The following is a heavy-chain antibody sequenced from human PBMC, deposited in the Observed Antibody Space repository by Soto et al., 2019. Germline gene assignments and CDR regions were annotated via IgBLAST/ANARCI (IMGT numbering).Heavy chain of an antibody. Sequence: SGPTLVNPTQTLTLTCTCSGFSLTTSRMCVTWIRQPPGKALEWLALINWRDNKYYTTSLKTRLTLSKDTSKNQVVLTLTNMDPVDTGTYYCARILKGGTFDWLQIDCWGQGTLVTVSS. CDR1: GFSLTTSRMC. CDR3: ARILKGGTFDWLQIDC. J-gene: IGHJ4*02. CDR2: INWRDNK. V-gene: IGHV2-70*01. D-gene: IGHD3-9*01.